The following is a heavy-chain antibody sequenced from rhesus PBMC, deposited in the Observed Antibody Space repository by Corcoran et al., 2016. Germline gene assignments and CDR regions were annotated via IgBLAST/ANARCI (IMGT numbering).Heavy chain of an antibody. CDR1: GVTFSDYY. J-gene: IGHJ3*01. CDR3: TREREYCTGSDQCAFDF. V-gene: IGHV3S16*01. D-gene: IGHD2-21*01. Sequence: EVQLVESGGGLVQPGGSLRLSCAASGVTFSDYYMSWVRQAPGKGLKWVSSISSASSYIYYPDSVKGRFPISRDNAKNSLSLPMNSLKTEDTAVYYCTREREYCTGSDQCAFDFWGQGLRVTVSS. CDR2: ISSASSYI.